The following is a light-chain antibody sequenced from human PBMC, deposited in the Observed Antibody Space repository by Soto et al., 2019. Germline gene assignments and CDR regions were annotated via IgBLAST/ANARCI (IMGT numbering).Light chain of an antibody. CDR2: AAS. V-gene: IGKV1-12*01. CDR3: QQANSFPIT. CDR1: QSISSW. Sequence: DIQMTQSPSTLSASVGDRVTPTCRASQSISSWLAWYQQKPGKAPKLLIYAASSLQSGVPSRFSGSGSGTDFTLTISSLQPEDFATYYCQQANSFPITFGQGTRLEIK. J-gene: IGKJ5*01.